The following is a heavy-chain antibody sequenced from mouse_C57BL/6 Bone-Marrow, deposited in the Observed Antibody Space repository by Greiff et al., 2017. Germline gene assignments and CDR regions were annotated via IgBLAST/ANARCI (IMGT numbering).Heavy chain of an antibody. V-gene: IGHV1-26*01. Sequence: VQLQQSGPELVKPGASVKISCKASGYTFTDYYMNWVKQSHGKSLEWIGDINPNNGGTSYNQKFKGKATLTVDKFSSTAYMELRSLTSEDSAVYYCARLGDGGYRPCYYFDYWGQGTTLTVSS. D-gene: IGHD2-3*01. CDR2: INPNNGGT. CDR1: GYTFTDYY. J-gene: IGHJ2*01. CDR3: ARLGDGGYRPCYYFDY.